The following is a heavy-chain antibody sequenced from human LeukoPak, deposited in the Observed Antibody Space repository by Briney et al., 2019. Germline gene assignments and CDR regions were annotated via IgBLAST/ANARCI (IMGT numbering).Heavy chain of an antibody. Sequence: GESLKISYTCCTSSKKEDMIGGRRQMPGKGLEWMGMIWPDDSDTRYRPSFQGQVTISADKSITTAYLQLSRLKASNSAKFYSATGDPAIFYSVDVWGKGTTVTVSS. J-gene: IGHJ6*03. CDR3: ATGDPAIFYSVDV. V-gene: IGHV5-51*01. D-gene: IGHD5-18*01. CDR1: TSSKKEDM. CDR2: IWPDDSDT.